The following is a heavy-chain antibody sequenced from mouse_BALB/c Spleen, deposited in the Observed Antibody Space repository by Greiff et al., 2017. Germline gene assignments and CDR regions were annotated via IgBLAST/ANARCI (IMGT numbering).Heavy chain of an antibody. V-gene: IGHV14-3*02. Sequence: EVKLMESGAELVKPGASVKLSCTASGFNIKDTYMHWVKQRPEQGLEWIGRIDPANGNTKYDPKFQGKATITADTSSNTAYLQLSSLTSEDTAVYYCARPHYYGSSYDWYFDVWGAGTTVTVSS. CDR2: IDPANGNT. CDR1: GFNIKDTY. D-gene: IGHD1-1*01. CDR3: ARPHYYGSSYDWYFDV. J-gene: IGHJ1*01.